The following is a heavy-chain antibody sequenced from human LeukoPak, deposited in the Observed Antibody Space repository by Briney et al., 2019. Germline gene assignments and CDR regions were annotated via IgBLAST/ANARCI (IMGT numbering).Heavy chain of an antibody. V-gene: IGHV3-30*04. CDR2: ISYDGSNK. CDR1: GFTFSSHA. D-gene: IGHD2-15*01. CDR3: ANSERVVAATLDY. Sequence: GRSLRLSCAASGFTFSSHAMHWVRQAPGKGLEWVAVISYDGSNKYYADSVKGRFTISRDNSKNTLYLQMNSLRAEDTAVYYCANSERVVAATLDYWGQGTLVTVSS. J-gene: IGHJ4*02.